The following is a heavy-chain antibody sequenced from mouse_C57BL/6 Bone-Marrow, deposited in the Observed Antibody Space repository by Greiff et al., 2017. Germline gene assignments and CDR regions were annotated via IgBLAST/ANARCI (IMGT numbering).Heavy chain of an antibody. CDR2: ISSGGSYT. D-gene: IGHD3-3*01. V-gene: IGHV5-6*02. CDR1: GFTFSSYG. CDR3: ARQCGTGFAY. J-gene: IGHJ3*01. Sequence: DVMLVESGGDLVKPGGSLKLSCAASGFTFSSYGMSWVRQTPDKRLEWVATISSGGSYTYYPDTVKGRFTISRDNTKNTLYLQVSSLKSEDTTVYYCARQCGTGFAYWGQGTLVTVSA.